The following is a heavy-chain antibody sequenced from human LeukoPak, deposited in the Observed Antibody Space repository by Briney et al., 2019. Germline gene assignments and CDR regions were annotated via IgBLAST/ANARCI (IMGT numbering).Heavy chain of an antibody. CDR2: INPNSGGT. D-gene: IGHD6-19*01. V-gene: IGHV1-2*02. CDR3: ARDPSYSSGPKSWFDP. Sequence: GASVRVSFKASGCTFTGYYMHSVGQDPGQGLEWMGGINPNSGGTNYAQKFQGRVTMTRDTSISTAYMELSRRRSDDTAVYYCARDPSYSSGPKSWFDPWGQGTLVTVSS. CDR1: GCTFTGYY. J-gene: IGHJ5*02.